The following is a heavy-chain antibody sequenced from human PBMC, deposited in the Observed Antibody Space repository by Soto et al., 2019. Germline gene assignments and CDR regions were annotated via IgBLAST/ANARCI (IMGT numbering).Heavy chain of an antibody. J-gene: IGHJ4*02. CDR2: IWYDGGNK. CDR1: GFTFRSYG. Sequence: GGSLRLSCAASGFTFRSYGMHWVRQAPGKGLEWVAIIWYDGGNKYSEESVKGRFTISRDNANNIVYLQMSSLRAEDTALYYCARHYCSGGTCCLDYWGQGTLVTVSS. D-gene: IGHD2-15*01. V-gene: IGHV3-33*01. CDR3: ARHYCSGGTCCLDY.